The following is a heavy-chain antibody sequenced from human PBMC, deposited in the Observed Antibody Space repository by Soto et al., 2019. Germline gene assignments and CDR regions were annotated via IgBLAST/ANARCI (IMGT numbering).Heavy chain of an antibody. CDR3: ARGEVVGPPAMGAPMDV. CDR2: ISSNSGYI. D-gene: IGHD2-2*01. J-gene: IGHJ6*02. CDR1: GFTFSSYS. Sequence: EVQLVESGGGLVKPGGSLTLSCAASGFTFSSYSMNWVRQAPGKGLEWVSSISSNSGYIYYADSVKGRFTISRDNAKNSLYLKMNSLRAADTDAYFCARGEVVGPPAMGAPMDVWGQGTTVTVSS. V-gene: IGHV3-21*01.